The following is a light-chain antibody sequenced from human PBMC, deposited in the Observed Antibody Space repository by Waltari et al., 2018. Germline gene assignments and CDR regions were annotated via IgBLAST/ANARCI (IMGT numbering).Light chain of an antibody. CDR3: QHYVRLPAT. J-gene: IGKJ1*01. Sequence: EIVLTQSPGTLSLSLGERATLSCMASQSVSRALAWYQQKPGQAPRLLIYGASTRATGIPDRFSGSGSGTDFSLTISRLEPDDFAVYYCQHYVRLPATFGQGTTVEI. CDR2: GAS. V-gene: IGKV3-20*01. CDR1: QSVSRA.